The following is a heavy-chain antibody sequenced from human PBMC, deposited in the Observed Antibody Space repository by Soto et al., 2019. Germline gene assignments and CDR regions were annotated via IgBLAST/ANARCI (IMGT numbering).Heavy chain of an antibody. CDR2: INAGNGNT. J-gene: IGHJ6*02. V-gene: IGHV1-3*01. CDR3: ARARITIFGVVTAMDV. CDR1: GYTFTSYG. D-gene: IGHD3-3*01. Sequence: PRASVKVSFKASGYTFTSYGMHWVRQAPGQRLEWMGWINAGNGNTKYSQKFQGRVTITRDTSASTAYMELSSLRSEDTAVYYCARARITIFGVVTAMDVWGQGTTVTVSS.